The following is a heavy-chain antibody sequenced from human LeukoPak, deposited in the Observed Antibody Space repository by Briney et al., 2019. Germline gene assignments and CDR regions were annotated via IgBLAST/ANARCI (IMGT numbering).Heavy chain of an antibody. D-gene: IGHD3-3*01. V-gene: IGHV1-69*06. CDR3: AAAYYDFWSVDGDWFDP. CDR1: GGTFSSYA. Sequence: SVNVSSKASGGTFSSYAISWVRQAPGQGLEWMGRIIPIFGTANYAQKFQGRVTITADKSTSTAYLELSSLRSEDTAVYYCAAAYYDFWSVDGDWFDPWGQGTLVTVSS. J-gene: IGHJ5*02. CDR2: IIPIFGTA.